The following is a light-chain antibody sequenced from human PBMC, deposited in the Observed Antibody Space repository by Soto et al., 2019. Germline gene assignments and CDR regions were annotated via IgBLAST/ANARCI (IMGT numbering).Light chain of an antibody. Sequence: DIQMTQSPSTLSASVGDRVTITCRASQSISSWLAWYQQKPGKAPKLLIYAASTLQSGVPSRFSGSGSGTDFTLNISSLQPEDFATYYCQQSYSTPPITVGQGTGWRL. V-gene: IGKV1-39*01. CDR1: QSISSW. CDR3: QQSYSTPPIT. CDR2: AAS. J-gene: IGKJ5*01.